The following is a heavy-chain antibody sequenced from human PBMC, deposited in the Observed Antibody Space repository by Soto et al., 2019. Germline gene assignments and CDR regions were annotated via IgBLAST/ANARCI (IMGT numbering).Heavy chain of an antibody. V-gene: IGHV4-59*01. Sequence: SETLSLTCTVSGGSISSYYWSWIRQPPGKGLEWIGYLYYSGSTNYNPSLKSRVTISVDTSKNQFFLKLSSVTAADTAVYYCARHPGAAYDILSGYLYGRDVWGRGTRVSVSS. CDR1: GGSISSYY. CDR3: ARHPGAAYDILSGYLYGRDV. D-gene: IGHD3-9*01. CDR2: LYYSGST. J-gene: IGHJ6*02.